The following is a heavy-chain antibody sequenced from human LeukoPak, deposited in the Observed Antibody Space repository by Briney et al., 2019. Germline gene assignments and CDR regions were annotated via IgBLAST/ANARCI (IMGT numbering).Heavy chain of an antibody. CDR3: ARDGLLDAFDI. V-gene: IGHV1-18*01. D-gene: IGHD3-3*01. J-gene: IGHJ3*02. Sequence: SGNSFISFAISWVRQAPGQGLEWMGWISAYYGTTNYAQKFKGRVTMTTDTSTSTVYMELRSLRSDDTAVYYCARDGLLDAFDIWGQGTMVTVSS. CDR2: ISAYYGTT. CDR1: GNSFISFA.